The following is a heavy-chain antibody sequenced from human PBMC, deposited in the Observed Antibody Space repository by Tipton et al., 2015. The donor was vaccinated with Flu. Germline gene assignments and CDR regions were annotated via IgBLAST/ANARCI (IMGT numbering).Heavy chain of an antibody. V-gene: IGHV4-59*02. CDR3: ARELRFLEGSMDV. Sequence: TLSLTCTVSGGSVSSNYWIWIRQFPGKGLEWIGFIFYRGTTNYNPSLKSRVSISSDTSKNEFSLKLTSVTAADTAVDYCARELRFLEGSMDVWGQGATVTVSS. J-gene: IGHJ6*02. D-gene: IGHD3-3*01. CDR1: GGSVSSNY. CDR2: IFYRGTT.